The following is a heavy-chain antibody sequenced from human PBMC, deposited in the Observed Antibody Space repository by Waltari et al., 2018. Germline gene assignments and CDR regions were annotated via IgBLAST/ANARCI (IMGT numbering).Heavy chain of an antibody. Sequence: QVQLVQSGAEVKKPGASVKVSCKASGYTFTSYAMTWVRQAPGQRLEWMGWINAGNGNTKYSQEYQVRLTITRDTSASTAHMELRSLRSEDMAVYHCASAEYLDSGYDHFDYWGQGTLVTVSS. CDR1: GYTFTSYA. V-gene: IGHV1-3*03. CDR2: INAGNGNT. D-gene: IGHD5-12*01. CDR3: ASAEYLDSGYDHFDY. J-gene: IGHJ4*02.